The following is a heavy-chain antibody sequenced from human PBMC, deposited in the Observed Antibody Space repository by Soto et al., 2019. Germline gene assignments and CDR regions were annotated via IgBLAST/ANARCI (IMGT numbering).Heavy chain of an antibody. CDR2: IIPIFGTA. J-gene: IGHJ3*02. Sequence: SVKVCCKASGGTFSSYAISWVRQAPGQGLEWMGGIIPIFGTANYAQKFQGRVTITADESTSTAYMELSSLRSEDTAVYYCARVRMPAAAIDAFDIWGQGTMVTVSS. CDR1: GGTFSSYA. V-gene: IGHV1-69*13. D-gene: IGHD2-2*01. CDR3: ARVRMPAAAIDAFDI.